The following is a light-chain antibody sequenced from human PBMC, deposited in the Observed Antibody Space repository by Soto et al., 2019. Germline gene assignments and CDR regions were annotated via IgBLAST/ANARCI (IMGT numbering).Light chain of an antibody. J-gene: IGKJ2*01. CDR3: QHYNDWPYT. CDR1: QSVSNA. V-gene: IGKV3-15*01. CDR2: GAS. Sequence: ELVITQAPGTLSVSPGERATLSCRASQSVSNALAWYQQKPGQAPRLLIYGASTRATGIPARFSGTGSGTEFTLTISSLQSEDFAVYFCQHYNDWPYTFGQGTKWISN.